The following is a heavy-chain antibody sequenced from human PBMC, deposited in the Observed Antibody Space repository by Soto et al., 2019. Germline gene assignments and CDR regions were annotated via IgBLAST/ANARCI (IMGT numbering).Heavy chain of an antibody. CDR3: TKASPDRHHMDV. CDR2: ITETGGDT. Sequence: EVQLLESGGDLVQPGGSLRLSCAASGFTFSKFVMRWVRQTPGKGLEWVSTITETGGDTYYTDSVKGRFTISRDNSKNTWYLQMTSLRAEDTALYYCTKASPDRHHMDVWGQGTTVTVSS. J-gene: IGHJ6*02. V-gene: IGHV3-23*01. CDR1: GFTFSKFV.